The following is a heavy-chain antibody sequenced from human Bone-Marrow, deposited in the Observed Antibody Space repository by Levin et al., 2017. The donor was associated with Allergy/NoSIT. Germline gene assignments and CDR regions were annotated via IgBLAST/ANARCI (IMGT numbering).Heavy chain of an antibody. CDR2: ISYGGTNK. Sequence: QPGGSLRLSCAASGFTLSRYGMHWVRQAPGKGLEWVAVISYGGTNKFYGDSVKGRFTISRDSSKNTMYLQMNSLRIEDTAVYYCARRPEGNGFDIWGQGTTVTVSS. V-gene: IGHV3-30*03. J-gene: IGHJ3*02. CDR3: ARRPEGNGFDI. D-gene: IGHD1-14*01. CDR1: GFTLSRYG.